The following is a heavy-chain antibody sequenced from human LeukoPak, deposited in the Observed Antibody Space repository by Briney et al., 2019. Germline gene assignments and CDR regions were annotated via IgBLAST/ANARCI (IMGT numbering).Heavy chain of an antibody. CDR1: GGSFCGYY. CDR2: INHSGST. D-gene: IGHD4-11*01. V-gene: IGHV4-34*01. CDR3: ARGVYSNWFDP. J-gene: IGHJ5*02. Sequence: RSSETLSLTCAVYGGSFCGYYWSWIRQPPGKGLEWIGDINHSGSTNYNPSLKSRVTISVDTSKNQFSLKLSSVTAADTAVYYCARGVYSNWFDPWGQGTLVTVSS.